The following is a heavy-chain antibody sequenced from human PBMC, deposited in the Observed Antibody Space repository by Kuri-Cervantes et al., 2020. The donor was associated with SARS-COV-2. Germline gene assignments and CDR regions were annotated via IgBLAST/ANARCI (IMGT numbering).Heavy chain of an antibody. Sequence: GESLKISCAASGFIFSSYGMHWVRQAPGKGLEWVAFIRYDGSNKYYADSVKGRFTISRDNSKNTLYLQMNSLRAEDTAVYYCAKALSGSFAFDYWGQGTLVTVSS. J-gene: IGHJ4*02. CDR3: AKALSGSFAFDY. CDR2: IRYDGSNK. V-gene: IGHV3-30*02. CDR1: GFIFSSYG. D-gene: IGHD1-26*01.